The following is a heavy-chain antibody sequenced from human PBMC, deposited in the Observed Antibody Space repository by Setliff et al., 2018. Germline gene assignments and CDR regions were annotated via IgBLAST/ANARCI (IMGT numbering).Heavy chain of an antibody. J-gene: IGHJ4*02. V-gene: IGHV1-46*01. CDR1: GYTFTSHY. CDR2: INPSSGRT. Sequence: GASVKVSCKASGYTFTSHYMHWVRQAPGLGLEWMGTINPSSGRTSYAQKFQGRVTMTRDTSISTAYMELSRLRSDDTAVYYCARVRTATSGAAAGIGRLIDYWGQGTLVTVSS. CDR3: ARVRTATSGAAAGIGRLIDY. D-gene: IGHD6-13*01.